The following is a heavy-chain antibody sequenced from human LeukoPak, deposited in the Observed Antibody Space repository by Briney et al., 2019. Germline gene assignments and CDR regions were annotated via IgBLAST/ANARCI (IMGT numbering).Heavy chain of an antibody. D-gene: IGHD3-10*01. CDR1: GFTFRNFA. Sequence: GSLRLSCSASGFTFRNFAMHWVRQAPGKGLEWVAVISYDGSNKYYADSVKGRFTISRDNSKNTLYLQMNSLRAEDTAVYYCARALWFGELLYPFDYWGQGTLVTVSS. CDR3: ARALWFGELLYPFDY. J-gene: IGHJ4*02. V-gene: IGHV3-30-3*01. CDR2: ISYDGSNK.